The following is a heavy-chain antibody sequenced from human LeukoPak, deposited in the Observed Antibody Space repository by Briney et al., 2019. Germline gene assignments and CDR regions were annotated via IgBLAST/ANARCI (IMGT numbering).Heavy chain of an antibody. CDR2: INPSGGST. D-gene: IGHD4-17*01. CDR1: GYTFTSYY. Sequence: GASVKVSCKASGYTFTSYYMHWVRQAPGQGLEWMGIINPSGGSTSYAQKFQGRVTMTRDMSTSTVYMELSSLRSEDTAVYYCARDYGDYHWFDPWGQGTLVTVSS. V-gene: IGHV1-46*01. CDR3: ARDYGDYHWFDP. J-gene: IGHJ5*02.